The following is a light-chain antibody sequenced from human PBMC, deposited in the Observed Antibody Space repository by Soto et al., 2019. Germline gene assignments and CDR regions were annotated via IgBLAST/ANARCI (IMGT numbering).Light chain of an antibody. J-gene: IGKJ2*03. CDR1: QSMSGW. Sequence: DIQMTQSPSSLSAYVGDRVTITCRAGQSMSGWLAWYQQTPGKAPKLLIYDASNLESGVPSRFGGSGSGTEFTLTISSLQPDDFAPYYCQQYNTYYSFGQGTKVDIK. V-gene: IGKV1-5*01. CDR2: DAS. CDR3: QQYNTYYS.